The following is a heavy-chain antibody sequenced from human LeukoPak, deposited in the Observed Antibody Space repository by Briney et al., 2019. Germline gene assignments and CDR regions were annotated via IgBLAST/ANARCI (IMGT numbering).Heavy chain of an antibody. CDR2: ISYDGRNK. CDR1: GFTFSSYA. D-gene: IGHD1-26*01. Sequence: PGGSLRLSCAASGFTFSSYAMHWVRQAPGKGLEWVAVISYDGRNKYYADSVKGRFTISRDNSKNTLYLQMNSLRAEDTAVYYCARGGYYFDYWGQGTLVTVSS. V-gene: IGHV3-30*04. CDR3: ARGGYYFDY. J-gene: IGHJ4*02.